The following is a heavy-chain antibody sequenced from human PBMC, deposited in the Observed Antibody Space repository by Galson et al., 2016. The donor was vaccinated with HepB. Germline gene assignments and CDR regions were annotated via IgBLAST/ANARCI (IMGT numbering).Heavy chain of an antibody. V-gene: IGHV4-38-2*02. CDR1: GYSISSGYY. CDR2: IYHTGST. J-gene: IGHJ4*02. D-gene: IGHD3-9*01. CDR3: ARARDYDVLTGGPCCFDY. Sequence: SETLSLTCSVSGYSISSGYYWGWIRQPPGKGLEWIGSIYHTGSTYYNPTFQSRVTISRDTSKNQFSLKLTSVRAADTAVYYCARARDYDVLTGGPCCFDYWGQGTLVTVSS.